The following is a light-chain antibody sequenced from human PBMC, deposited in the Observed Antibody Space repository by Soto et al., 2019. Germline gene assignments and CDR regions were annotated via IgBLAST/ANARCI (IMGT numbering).Light chain of an antibody. CDR3: QQDNNYSPT. CDR2: KAS. V-gene: IGKV1-5*03. Sequence: FHMTQSPSTLSAPVGDRVTITCRASQSIRVWLAWYQQKAGKAPNLLIYKASRLESGVPSRFSGSGSETEFTLTISVLQPGDSATYCYQQDNNYSPTFGQGTKVDIK. CDR1: QSIRVW. J-gene: IGKJ1*01.